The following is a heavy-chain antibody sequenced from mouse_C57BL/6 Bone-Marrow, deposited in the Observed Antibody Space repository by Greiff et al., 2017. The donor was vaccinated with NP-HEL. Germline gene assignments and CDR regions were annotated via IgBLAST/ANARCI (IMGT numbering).Heavy chain of an antibody. J-gene: IGHJ3*01. V-gene: IGHV5-2*03. D-gene: IGHD2-4*01. CDR3: ARRGDYDPFAY. CDR2: INSDGGST. Sequence: EVKLLESGGGLVQPGDSLKLSCESYEYEFPSHDMSWVRKTPEKRLELVAAINSDGGSTYYPDTMERRFIIARDNTKKTLYLQMSSLRSEDTALYYCARRGDYDPFAYWGQGTLVTVSA. CDR1: EYEFPSHD.